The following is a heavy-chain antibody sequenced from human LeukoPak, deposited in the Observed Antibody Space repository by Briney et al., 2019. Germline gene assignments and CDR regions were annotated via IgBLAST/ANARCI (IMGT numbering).Heavy chain of an antibody. J-gene: IGHJ3*02. D-gene: IGHD6-19*01. V-gene: IGHV4-31*03. Sequence: PSQTLSLTCTVSGGSISSGGYYWSWIRQHPGKGLEWIGYIYCSGSTYYNPSLKSRVTISVDTSKNQFSLKLSSVTAADTAVYYCARDPHSSGWHDAFDIWGQGTMVTVSS. CDR1: GGSISSGGYY. CDR3: ARDPHSSGWHDAFDI. CDR2: IYCSGST.